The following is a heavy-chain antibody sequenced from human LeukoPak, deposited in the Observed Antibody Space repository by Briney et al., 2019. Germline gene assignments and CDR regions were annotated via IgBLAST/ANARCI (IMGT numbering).Heavy chain of an antibody. CDR3: ARDGTGDVY. CDR2: INHSGST. J-gene: IGHJ4*02. V-gene: IGHV4-34*01. D-gene: IGHD7-27*01. CDR1: GGSFSGYY. Sequence: SETLSLICAVYGGSFSGYYWSWIRQPPGKGLEWIGEINHSGSTNYNPSLKSRVTISVDTSKNQFSLKLSSVAAADTAVYYCARDGTGDVYWGQGTLVTVSS.